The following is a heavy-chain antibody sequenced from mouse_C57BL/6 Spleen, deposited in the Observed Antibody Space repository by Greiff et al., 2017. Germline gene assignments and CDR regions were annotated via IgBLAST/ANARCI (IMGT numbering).Heavy chain of an antibody. Sequence: QVQLQQPGAELVKPGASVKMSCKASVYTFTSYWITWVKQRPGQGLEWIGDIYPGSGNTNYNEKFKSKATLTVDTSSSTTYMQLSSLTSEDSAVYYCAREGDYYGSGEGYFDVWGTGTTVTVSS. V-gene: IGHV1-55*01. J-gene: IGHJ1*03. CDR3: AREGDYYGSGEGYFDV. CDR2: IYPGSGNT. CDR1: VYTFTSYW. D-gene: IGHD1-1*01.